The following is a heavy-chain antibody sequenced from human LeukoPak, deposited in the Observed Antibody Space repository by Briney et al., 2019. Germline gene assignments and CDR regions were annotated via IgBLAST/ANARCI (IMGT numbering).Heavy chain of an antibody. D-gene: IGHD1-26*01. CDR3: VKGSGSYWSDAFDI. Sequence: GGSLRLSCEASGFTFNNAWMSWVRQAPGKGLEWVSGISWNSGSIGYADSVKGRFTISRDNAKNSLYLQMNSLRAEDTALYYCVKGSGSYWSDAFDIWGQGTMVTVSS. CDR1: GFTFNNAW. V-gene: IGHV3-9*01. CDR2: ISWNSGSI. J-gene: IGHJ3*02.